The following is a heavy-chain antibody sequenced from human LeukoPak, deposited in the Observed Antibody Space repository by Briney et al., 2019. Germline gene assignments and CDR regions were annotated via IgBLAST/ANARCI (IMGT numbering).Heavy chain of an antibody. CDR2: ISYDGTYK. D-gene: IGHD3-22*01. J-gene: IGHJ4*02. CDR3: ARRNHYDSKEIYY. Sequence: GGSLRLSCAASGFTFSSYSMNWVRQAPGKGLEWVALISYDGTYKYYTDSVRGRFTISRDNSKNTLYLQMNSLGAEDTAVYYCARRNHYDSKEIYYWGQGTLVTVSS. CDR1: GFTFSSYS. V-gene: IGHV3-30*03.